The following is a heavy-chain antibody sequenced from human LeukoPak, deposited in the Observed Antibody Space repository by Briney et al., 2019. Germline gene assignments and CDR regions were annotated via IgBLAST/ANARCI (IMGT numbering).Heavy chain of an antibody. Sequence: GGLLRLSCTASGFTFGDNAMPGVRQAPGKGLEWVGFIRSKTYGETTEYAASVKGRFTISRDDSKSIAYLQMNSLKSEDTAVYYCTRGIAKTGMNCWGQGTLVTVSA. V-gene: IGHV3-49*04. CDR2: IRSKTYGETT. CDR3: TRGIAKTGMNC. J-gene: IGHJ4*02. CDR1: GFTFGDNA. D-gene: IGHD6-13*01.